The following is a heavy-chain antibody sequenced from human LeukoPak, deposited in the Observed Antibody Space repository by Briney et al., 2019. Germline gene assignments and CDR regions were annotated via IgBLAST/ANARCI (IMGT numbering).Heavy chain of an antibody. J-gene: IGHJ5*02. D-gene: IGHD2-15*01. V-gene: IGHV5-51*01. CDR3: ARQCRGGSCYSENWFDP. CDR1: GYSFTSYW. CDR2: IYPGDSDT. Sequence: GGSLKISCKGSGYSFTSYWIGWVRQMPGKGLEWMGIIYPGDSDTRYSPSFQGQVTISADKSISTAYLQWSSLKASDTAMYYCARQCRGGSCYSENWFDPWGQGTLVTVSS.